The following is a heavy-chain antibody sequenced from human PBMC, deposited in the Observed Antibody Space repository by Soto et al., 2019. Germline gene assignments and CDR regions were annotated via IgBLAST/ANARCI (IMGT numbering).Heavy chain of an antibody. D-gene: IGHD5-12*01. J-gene: IGHJ6*02. Sequence: ASVKVSCKASGYTFTSYAMHWVRQAPGQRLEWMGWINAGNGNTKYSQKFQGRVTITRDTSASTAYMELSSLRSEDTAVYYCATSYSGYDDPNDNGMDVWGQGTTVTVSS. CDR1: GYTFTSYA. CDR2: INAGNGNT. V-gene: IGHV1-3*01. CDR3: ATSYSGYDDPNDNGMDV.